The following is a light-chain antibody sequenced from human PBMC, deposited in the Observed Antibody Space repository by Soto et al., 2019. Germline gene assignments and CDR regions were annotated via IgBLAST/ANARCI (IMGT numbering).Light chain of an antibody. CDR3: QQCSDWPLFT. Sequence: EIVMTQSPATLSVSPGETATLSCRAIPSVSRYLAWYQHRPGQAPRLLIYDASTRATGIPARFSGRVSGTEFTLTISGLQSEGFAGYSCQQCSDWPLFTFGQGTRLEIK. V-gene: IGKV3-15*01. CDR2: DAS. CDR1: PSVSRY. J-gene: IGKJ5*01.